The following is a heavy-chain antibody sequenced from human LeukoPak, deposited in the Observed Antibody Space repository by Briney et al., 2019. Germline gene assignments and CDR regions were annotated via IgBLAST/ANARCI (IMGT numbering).Heavy chain of an antibody. CDR3: ARSVIADIVVVVGAIMGDYYYGMDV. Sequence: ASVKVSCKASGYTFTGYGISWVRQAPGQGLEWMGWISAYNGNTNYAQKLQGRVTMTTDTSTSTAYMELRSLRSDDTAVYYCARSVIADIVVVVGAIMGDYYYGMDVWGQGTTVTVSS. J-gene: IGHJ6*02. CDR1: GYTFTGYG. V-gene: IGHV1-18*01. D-gene: IGHD2-15*01. CDR2: ISAYNGNT.